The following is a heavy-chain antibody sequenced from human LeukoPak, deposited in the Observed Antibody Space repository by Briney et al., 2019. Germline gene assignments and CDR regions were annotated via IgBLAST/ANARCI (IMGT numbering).Heavy chain of an antibody. CDR1: GYTFTSYY. CDR3: ARDPSPGIAAAGGIDWFDY. Sequence: ASVKVSCKASGYTFTSYYMHWVRQAPGQGLEWMGIINPSGGSTSHAQKFQGRVTMTRDTSTSTVYMELSSLRSEDTAVYYCARDPSPGIAAAGGIDWFDYWGQGTLVTVSS. J-gene: IGHJ4*02. D-gene: IGHD6-13*01. CDR2: INPSGGST. V-gene: IGHV1-46*03.